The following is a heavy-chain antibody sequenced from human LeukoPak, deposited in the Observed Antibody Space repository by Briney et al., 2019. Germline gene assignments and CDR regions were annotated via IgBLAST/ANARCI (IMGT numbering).Heavy chain of an antibody. V-gene: IGHV3-7*03. Sequence: GGSLRLSCAASGFTFSSYWMSWVRQAPGKGLEWVANIKQDGSEKYYVDSVKGRFTISRDNAKNSLHLQMNSLRAEDTAVYYCARLSDSSGTPRSDYWGQGTLVTVSS. CDR3: ARLSDSSGTPRSDY. J-gene: IGHJ4*02. CDR1: GFTFSSYW. CDR2: IKQDGSEK. D-gene: IGHD3-22*01.